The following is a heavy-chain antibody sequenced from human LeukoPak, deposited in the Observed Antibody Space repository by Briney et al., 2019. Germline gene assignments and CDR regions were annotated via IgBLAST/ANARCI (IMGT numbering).Heavy chain of an antibody. J-gene: IGHJ4*02. CDR3: AIVGATEWIGFDY. Sequence: ASVKVSCKASGYTFTSYDINWVRQATGQGLEWMGWMNPNSGNTGYAQRFQGRVTMTRNTSISTAYMELSSLRSEDTAVYYCAIVGATEWIGFDYWGQGTLVTVSS. D-gene: IGHD1-26*01. V-gene: IGHV1-8*01. CDR1: GYTFTSYD. CDR2: MNPNSGNT.